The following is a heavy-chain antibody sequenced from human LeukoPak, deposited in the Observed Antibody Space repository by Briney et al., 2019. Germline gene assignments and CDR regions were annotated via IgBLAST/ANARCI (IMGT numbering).Heavy chain of an antibody. CDR1: GGSISSYY. CDR2: IYYSGST. V-gene: IGHV4-59*08. J-gene: IGHJ5*02. D-gene: IGHD3-16*01. Sequence: SETLSLTCTVPGGSISSYYWSWIRQPPGKGLEWIGYIYYSGSTNYNPSLKSRVTISVDTSKNQFSLKLSSVTAADTAVYYCARHRLPGEPGPSGSKIPAVNWFDPWGQGTLVTVSS. CDR3: ARHRLPGEPGPSGSKIPAVNWFDP.